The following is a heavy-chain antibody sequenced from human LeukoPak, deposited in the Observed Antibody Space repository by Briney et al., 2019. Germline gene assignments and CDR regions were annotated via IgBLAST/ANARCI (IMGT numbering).Heavy chain of an antibody. Sequence: GASVKVSCKASGYTFTSYDINWIRQATGQGLEWMGWINPNSSNTYYAQKFQGRVTMTRNTSISTAYMELSSPRSEDTAVYYCARGLDCSSTSCYGEGYYYYYMDVWGKGTTVTVSS. CDR2: INPNSSNT. CDR1: GYTFTSYD. V-gene: IGHV1-8*01. D-gene: IGHD2-2*01. CDR3: ARGLDCSSTSCYGEGYYYYYMDV. J-gene: IGHJ6*03.